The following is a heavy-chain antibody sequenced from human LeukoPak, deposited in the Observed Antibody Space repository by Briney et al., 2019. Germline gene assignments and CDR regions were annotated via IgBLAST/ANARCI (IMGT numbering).Heavy chain of an antibody. V-gene: IGHV3-33*01. CDR2: IWNDGSNK. D-gene: IGHD3-10*01. CDR3: ARDPGDRTYYYGSGSKGDAFDI. Sequence: PGRSLRLSCAASGFTFSSYGMHWVRQAPGKGLEWVAVIWNDGSNKYYADSVKGRFTNSRDNSKNALYLQMNSLRAEDTAVYYCARDPGDRTYYYGSGSKGDAFDIWGQGTMVTVSS. J-gene: IGHJ3*02. CDR1: GFTFSSYG.